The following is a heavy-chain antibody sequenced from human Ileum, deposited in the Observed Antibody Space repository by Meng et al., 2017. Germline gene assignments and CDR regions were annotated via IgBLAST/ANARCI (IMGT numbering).Heavy chain of an antibody. CDR3: AREWSGSYRHFDY. V-gene: IGHV4-4*02. CDR1: GASIRTSGW. Sequence: VQLQESGPGLRKPSGTLSLTCAFPGASIRTSGWWSWVRQPPGKGLEWIGEIHHSGSTNYNPSLKSRVTISVDKSKNQFSLKLNSVTAADTAVYYCAREWSGSYRHFDYWGQGTLVTVSS. CDR2: IHHSGST. J-gene: IGHJ4*02. D-gene: IGHD1-26*01.